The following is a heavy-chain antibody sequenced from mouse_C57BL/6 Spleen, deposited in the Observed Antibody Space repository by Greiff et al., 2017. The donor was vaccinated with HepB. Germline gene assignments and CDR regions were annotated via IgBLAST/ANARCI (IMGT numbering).Heavy chain of an antibody. CDR2: IWSGGST. J-gene: IGHJ1*03. V-gene: IGHV2-2*01. CDR3: ARNYYGSSDLYWYFDV. Sequence: QVHVKQSGPGLVQPSQSLSITCTVSGFSLTSYGVHWVRQSPGKGLEWLGVIWSGGSTDYNAAFISRLSISKANSKSQVFFKMNSLQADDTAIYYCARNYYGSSDLYWYFDVWGTGTTVTVSS. CDR1: GFSLTSYG. D-gene: IGHD1-1*01.